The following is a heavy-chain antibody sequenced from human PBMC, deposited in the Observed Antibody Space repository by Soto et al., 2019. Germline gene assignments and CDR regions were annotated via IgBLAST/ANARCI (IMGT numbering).Heavy chain of an antibody. D-gene: IGHD4-17*01. V-gene: IGHV3-23*01. CDR3: AKDYSTVTTDPLSVVLFDY. CDR1: GFTFSSYA. CDR2: ITSDGRA. J-gene: IGHJ4*02. Sequence: GGSLRLSCAASGFTFSSYAMSWVRQAPGKGLEWVSIITSDGRAYYADSVKGRFTISRDNSKNTVYLQMNSLRAEDTAVYYCAKDYSTVTTDPLSVVLFDYWGQGALVTVSS.